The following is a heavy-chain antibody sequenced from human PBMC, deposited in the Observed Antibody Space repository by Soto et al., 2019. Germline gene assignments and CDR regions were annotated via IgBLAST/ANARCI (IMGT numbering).Heavy chain of an antibody. J-gene: IGHJ4*02. V-gene: IGHV3-23*01. CDR1: GLTFSIYA. CDR2: ISGSGGST. CDR3: AKDSITFDY. Sequence: PGGSMKLSCASSGLTFSIYAMGWVRQAPGKGLEWVSAISGSGGSTYYADSVKGRFTISRDNSKNTLYLQMNSLRAEDTAVYYCAKDSITFDYWGQGTLVTVSS. D-gene: IGHD3-10*01.